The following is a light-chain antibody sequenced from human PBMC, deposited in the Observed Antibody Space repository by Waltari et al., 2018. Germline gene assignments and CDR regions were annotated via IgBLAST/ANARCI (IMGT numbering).Light chain of an antibody. J-gene: IGKJ5*01. CDR1: QSVSSN. CDR2: DAS. V-gene: IGKV3-15*01. Sequence: EIVMTQSPATLSVSPGETATLSCRASQSVSSNVAWYQKKPGQAPRLLTDDASTRATSIPAKFRGSGSGTEFTLTISSLQSEDFAVYYCQQYNRWPPITFGHGTRLEIK. CDR3: QQYNRWPPIT.